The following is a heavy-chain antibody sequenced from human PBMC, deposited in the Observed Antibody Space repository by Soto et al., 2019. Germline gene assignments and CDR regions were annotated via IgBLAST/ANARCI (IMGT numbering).Heavy chain of an antibody. CDR1: GYTFTSYY. J-gene: IGHJ5*02. Sequence: GASVKVSCKASGYTFTSYYMHWVRQAPGQGLEWMGIINPSGGSTSYAQKFQGRVTMTRDTSTSTVYMELSSLRSEDTAVYYCARGIPRGPIVVVQAAKNSPIPDWFDPWGQGTLVTVS. CDR2: INPSGGST. CDR3: ARGIPRGPIVVVQAAKNSPIPDWFDP. V-gene: IGHV1-46*01. D-gene: IGHD2-2*01.